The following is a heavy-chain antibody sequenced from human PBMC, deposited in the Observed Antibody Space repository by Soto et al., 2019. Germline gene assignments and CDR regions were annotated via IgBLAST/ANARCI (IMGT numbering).Heavy chain of an antibody. D-gene: IGHD5-12*01. J-gene: IGHJ4*02. Sequence: PSETLSLTCTVSGGSINNNFWGWIRQPPGKGLEWIGYVYYDGHTDYNPSLESRVTIAVDTSKNQFSLRLTSVTAADTAVYYCARDLFGGYFLDFWAQGALVTVSS. CDR2: VYYDGHT. V-gene: IGHV4-59*01. CDR3: ARDLFGGYFLDF. CDR1: GGSINNNF.